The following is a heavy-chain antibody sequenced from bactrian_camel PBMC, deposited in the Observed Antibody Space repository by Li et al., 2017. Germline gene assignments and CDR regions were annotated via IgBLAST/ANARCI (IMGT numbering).Heavy chain of an antibody. D-gene: IGHD1*01. CDR2: INSDGGGT. CDR1: GFTFSSYA. J-gene: IGHJ7*01. V-gene: IGHV3S31*01. Sequence: VQLVESGGGLVQPGGSLRLSCAASGFTFSSYAMSRVRQTPGEGLEWVSDINSDGGGTYYPASVKGRFTISRDNAQNTLYLQLNSLKTEDTAMYYCANGVGGYGMEYWGKGTQVTVS.